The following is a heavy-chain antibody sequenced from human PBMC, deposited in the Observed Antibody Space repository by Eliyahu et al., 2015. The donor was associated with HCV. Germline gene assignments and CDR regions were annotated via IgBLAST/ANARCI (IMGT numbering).Heavy chain of an antibody. CDR2: MNPNSGNT. V-gene: IGHV1-8*01. D-gene: IGHD3-10*01. CDR3: ARRGPDYYYAMDV. Sequence: QVQLVQSGAEVRKPGASVKVSCKASGYTFTSYDINWVRQAPGQGPEWMGWMNPNSGNTGYAQKVQGRVTMTRDTSISTAYMELSSLRSDDTAVYYCARRGPDYYYAMDVWGQGTTVTVSS. J-gene: IGHJ6*02. CDR1: GYTFTSYD.